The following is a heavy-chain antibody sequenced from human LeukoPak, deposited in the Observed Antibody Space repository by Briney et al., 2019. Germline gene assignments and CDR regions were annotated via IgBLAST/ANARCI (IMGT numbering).Heavy chain of an antibody. Sequence: GGSLRLSCAASGFTFSNYWMHWVRQAPGKGLLWVSRINSDGSSTSYADSVKGRFTISRDNAKNSLYLQMNSLRAEDTAVYYCARISHWNVLAWGQGTLVTVSS. CDR2: INSDGSST. CDR1: GFTFSNYW. V-gene: IGHV3-74*01. D-gene: IGHD1-1*01. CDR3: ARISHWNVLA. J-gene: IGHJ5*02.